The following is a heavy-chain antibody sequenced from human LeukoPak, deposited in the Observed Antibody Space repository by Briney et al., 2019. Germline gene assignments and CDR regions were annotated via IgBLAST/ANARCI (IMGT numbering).Heavy chain of an antibody. J-gene: IGHJ4*02. Sequence: ASVTVSCKASGGTFSSYAISWVRQAPGQRLEWMGGIIPIFGTANYAQKFQGRDTITADESTSTAYMELSSLRSEDTAVYHCAREPPGGYHKFFDYWGQGTLVTVSS. V-gene: IGHV1-69*13. CDR2: IIPIFGTA. CDR3: AREPPGGYHKFFDY. CDR1: GGTFSSYA. D-gene: IGHD5-18*01.